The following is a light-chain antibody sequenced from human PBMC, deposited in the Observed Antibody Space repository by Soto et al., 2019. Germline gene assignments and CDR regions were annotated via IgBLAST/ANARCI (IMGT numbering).Light chain of an antibody. Sequence: EIVLTQSPGTLSLSPGERATLSCRASQSVTSNYLAWYQQKPGQAPRILIFAASSRATGIPDKFSGSGSGTDFTLTISRLEPEDFAVYYCQQYVTSLTFGGGTKVEIK. V-gene: IGKV3-20*01. J-gene: IGKJ4*01. CDR2: AAS. CDR1: QSVTSNY. CDR3: QQYVTSLT.